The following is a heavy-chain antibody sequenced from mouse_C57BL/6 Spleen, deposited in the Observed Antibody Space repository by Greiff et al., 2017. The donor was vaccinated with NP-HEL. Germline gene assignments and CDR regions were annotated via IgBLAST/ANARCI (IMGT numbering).Heavy chain of an antibody. Sequence: EVQLQQSGAELVKPGASVKLSCTASGFNIKDYYMHWVKQRTEQGLEWIGRIDPEDGDTKYAPKFQGKATITADTSSNTAYLQLSSLTSEDTAVYYCARGHYGSSFDYWGQGTTLTVSS. D-gene: IGHD1-1*01. CDR3: ARGHYGSSFDY. CDR1: GFNIKDYY. J-gene: IGHJ2*01. V-gene: IGHV14-2*01. CDR2: IDPEDGDT.